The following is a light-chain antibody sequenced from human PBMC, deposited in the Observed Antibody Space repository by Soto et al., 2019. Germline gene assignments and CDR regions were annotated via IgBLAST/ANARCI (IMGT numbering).Light chain of an antibody. Sequence: EIVLTQSPATLSLSPGERATLSCRASQSVSSYLAWYQQKPGQAPRLLIYDASNRATGITARFSGSGSGTYFTLTISSLEPEDFAVYYCQQRSNWLFTFGPGTKVDIK. CDR3: QQRSNWLFT. CDR1: QSVSSY. V-gene: IGKV3-11*01. CDR2: DAS. J-gene: IGKJ3*01.